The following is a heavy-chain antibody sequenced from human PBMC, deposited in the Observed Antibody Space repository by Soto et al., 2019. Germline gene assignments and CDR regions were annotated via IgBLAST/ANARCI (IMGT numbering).Heavy chain of an antibody. CDR1: GFTFSSYA. V-gene: IGHV3-23*01. CDR3: AKSPVAYYYGMDV. CDR2: ISGSGGST. D-gene: IGHD5-12*01. J-gene: IGHJ6*02. Sequence: EVQLLESGGGLVQPGGSLRLSCAASGFTFSSYAMSWVRQAPGKGQEWVSAISGSGGSTYYADSVKGRFTISRDNSKNTLYLQMNSLRAEDTPVYYCAKSPVAYYYGMDVWGHGTTVTVSS.